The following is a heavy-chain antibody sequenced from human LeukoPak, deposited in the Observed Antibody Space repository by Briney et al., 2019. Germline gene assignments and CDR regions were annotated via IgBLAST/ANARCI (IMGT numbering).Heavy chain of an antibody. Sequence: GGSLRLSCAASGFTFSSYSMNWVRQAPGKGLEWVSSISSSSSYIYYADSVKGRFTISRDNAKNSLYLQMNSLRAEDTAVYYCARDQNWSGYLFWLDYWGQGTLVTVSS. D-gene: IGHD3-3*01. J-gene: IGHJ4*02. V-gene: IGHV3-21*01. CDR2: ISSSSSYI. CDR3: ARDQNWSGYLFWLDY. CDR1: GFTFSSYS.